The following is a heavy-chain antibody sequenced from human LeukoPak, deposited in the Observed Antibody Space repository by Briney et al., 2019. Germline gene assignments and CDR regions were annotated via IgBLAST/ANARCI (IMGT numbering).Heavy chain of an antibody. J-gene: IGHJ4*02. CDR3: ASVLDY. CDR2: IKGDGSDI. V-gene: IGHV3-74*01. CDR1: GFTLSNYW. Sequence: GGSLRLSCAVSGFTLSNYWMHWVRQAPGKGLVWVSHIKGDGSDIEYADSVKGRFTISTDNAKNTVYLQMNNLKTEDTAVYYCASVLDYWGQGILVTVSS.